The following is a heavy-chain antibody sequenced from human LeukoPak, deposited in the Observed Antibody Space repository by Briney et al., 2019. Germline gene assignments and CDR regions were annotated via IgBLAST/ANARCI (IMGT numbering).Heavy chain of an antibody. CDR1: GYSFTDYY. Sequence: ASVKVSCKASGYSFTDYYVHRVRQAPGQGLEWMGWMNSYSGGTNYAQKFQGRVTMTRDTSISTAYMELSRLRSDDTAVYYCARQNSWSFDYWGQGTLVTVSS. CDR2: MNSYSGGT. J-gene: IGHJ4*02. D-gene: IGHD2/OR15-2a*01. CDR3: ARQNSWSFDY. V-gene: IGHV1-2*02.